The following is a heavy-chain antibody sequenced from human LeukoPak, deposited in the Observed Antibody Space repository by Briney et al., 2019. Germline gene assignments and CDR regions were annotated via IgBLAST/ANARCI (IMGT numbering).Heavy chain of an antibody. Sequence: GGSLRLSCAASGFTFSDYYMSWIRQAPGKGLEWVSYISSSGSTIYYADSVEGRFTISRDNAKNSLYLQMNSLRAEDTAVYYCARSRYYYDSSGSPDDAFDIWGQGTMVTVSS. CDR3: ARSRYYYDSSGSPDDAFDI. V-gene: IGHV3-11*01. CDR2: ISSSGSTI. J-gene: IGHJ3*02. CDR1: GFTFSDYY. D-gene: IGHD3-22*01.